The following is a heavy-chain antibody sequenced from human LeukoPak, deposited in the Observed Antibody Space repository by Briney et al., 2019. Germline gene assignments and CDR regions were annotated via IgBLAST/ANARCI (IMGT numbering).Heavy chain of an antibody. J-gene: IGHJ6*02. Sequence: ASVKVSCKASGYTFTSYGISWVRQAPGQGLEWMGWISAYNGNTNYAQKLQGRVTMTTDTSTSTAYMELRSLRSDDTAVYHCARPSSHCSSTSCYTGYGMDVWGQGTTVTVSS. V-gene: IGHV1-18*01. CDR2: ISAYNGNT. CDR1: GYTFTSYG. CDR3: ARPSSHCSSTSCYTGYGMDV. D-gene: IGHD2-2*02.